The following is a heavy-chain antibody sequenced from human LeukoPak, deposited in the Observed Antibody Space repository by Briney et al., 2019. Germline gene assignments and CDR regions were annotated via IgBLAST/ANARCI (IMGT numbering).Heavy chain of an antibody. D-gene: IGHD3-10*02. V-gene: IGHV4-4*07. J-gene: IGHJ3*02. CDR1: GGSISSYY. CDR3: ARITMSVAFDI. CDR2: IYTSGST. Sequence: NTSETLSLTCTVSGGSISSYYWSWIRQPAGKGLEWIGRIYTSGSTNYNPSLRSRVTMSVDTSKNQFSLKLSSVTAADTAVYYCARITMSVAFDIWGQGTMVTVSS.